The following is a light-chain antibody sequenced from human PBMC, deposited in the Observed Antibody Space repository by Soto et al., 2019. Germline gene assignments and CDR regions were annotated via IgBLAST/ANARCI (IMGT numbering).Light chain of an antibody. CDR2: RDG. V-gene: IGLV1-47*01. CDR3: AVWDQSLTGWV. J-gene: IGLJ3*02. CDR1: SSNIGSQF. Sequence: QSVLTQPPSASGTPGQSLTISCSGSSSNIGSQFVYWYQHLPGTAPKLLIFRDGQRPSGVPARFFGSKSGTSASLAITGLRSEDEADYYCAVWDQSLTGWVFGGGTKVTVL.